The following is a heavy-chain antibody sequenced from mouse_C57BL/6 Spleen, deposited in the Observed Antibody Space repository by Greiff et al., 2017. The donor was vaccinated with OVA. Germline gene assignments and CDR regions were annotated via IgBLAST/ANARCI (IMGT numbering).Heavy chain of an antibody. CDR1: GYTFTDYY. CDR3: ARRYYYGSSYAMDY. J-gene: IGHJ4*01. CDR2: INPYNGGT. V-gene: IGHV1-19*01. D-gene: IGHD1-1*01. Sequence: VQLQQSGPVLVKPGASVKMSCKASGYTFTDYYMNWVKQSHGKSLEWIGVINPYNGGTSYNQKFKGKATLTVDKSSSTAYMELNSLTSDDSAVYYCARRYYYGSSYAMDYWGQGTSVTVSS.